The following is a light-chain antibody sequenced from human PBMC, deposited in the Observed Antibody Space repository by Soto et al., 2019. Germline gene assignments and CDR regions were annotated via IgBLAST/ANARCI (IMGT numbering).Light chain of an antibody. J-gene: IGKJ1*01. CDR1: QTITTY. CDR2: AAS. V-gene: IGKV1-39*01. Sequence: DIQMTQSPSSLSASVGDRVTITCRASQTITTYLNWYQQKPGKAPKLLIYAASNLQSGVPSRFSGSAFGTDFTLTIGSLQPEDFATYYCQQTYTYFRTFGQGTRVDIK. CDR3: QQTYTYFRT.